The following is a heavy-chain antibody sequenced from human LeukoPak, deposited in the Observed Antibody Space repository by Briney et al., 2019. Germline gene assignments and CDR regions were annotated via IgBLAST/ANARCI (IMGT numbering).Heavy chain of an antibody. Sequence: PGGSLRLSCAASGFTFSSYGMHWVRQAPGKGLEWVAFIRYDGSNKYYADSVKGRFTISRDNSKNTLYLQMNSLRAEDTAVYYCAKDAIRGQLLNYYYYMDVWGKGTTVTVSS. V-gene: IGHV3-30*02. CDR1: GFTFSSYG. CDR2: IRYDGSNK. J-gene: IGHJ6*03. D-gene: IGHD1-26*01. CDR3: AKDAIRGQLLNYYYYMDV.